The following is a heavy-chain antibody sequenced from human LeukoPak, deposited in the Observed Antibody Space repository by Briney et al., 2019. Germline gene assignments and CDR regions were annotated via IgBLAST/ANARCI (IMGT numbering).Heavy chain of an antibody. V-gene: IGHV4-59*01. J-gene: IGHJ6*03. CDR1: GGSISSYY. CDR3: ARGSGDFWSTPTFYYYMDV. D-gene: IGHD3-3*01. CDR2: IYYSGST. Sequence: SETLSLTCTVSGGSISSYYWSWIRQPPGKGLEWIGYIYYSGSTNYNPPLKSRVTISVDTSKNQFSLKLSSVTAADTAEYYCARGSGDFWSTPTFYYYMDVWGKGTTVTVSS.